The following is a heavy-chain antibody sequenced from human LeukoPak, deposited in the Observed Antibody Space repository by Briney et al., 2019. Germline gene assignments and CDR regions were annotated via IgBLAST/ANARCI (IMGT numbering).Heavy chain of an antibody. D-gene: IGHD5/OR15-5a*01. Sequence: SETLSCTCAVYGASFSGYYWSWIRQPPGKGLEWIGGVYHSGSNNYNPSLKSRVTISVETYKNQCSLKLSSVTAADTAVYYCARLSQDDAFDIWGQGTMVTVSS. CDR1: GASFSGYY. V-gene: IGHV4-34*01. J-gene: IGHJ3*02. CDR2: VYHSGSN. CDR3: ARLSQDDAFDI.